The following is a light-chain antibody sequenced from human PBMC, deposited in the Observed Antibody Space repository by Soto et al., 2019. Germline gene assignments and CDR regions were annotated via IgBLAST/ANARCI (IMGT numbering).Light chain of an antibody. Sequence: TQSPATLSVSPGESSTLTCRASQRFXSNLPWYQQKPGQAPSVLXDSASTRATGIPARFSGSGSATEFTLPISRLDPEEFSVYYCQQYGSALCTVGQGTKVDI. V-gene: IGKV3-15*01. CDR3: QQYGSALCT. J-gene: IGKJ1*01. CDR1: QRFXSN. CDR2: SAS.